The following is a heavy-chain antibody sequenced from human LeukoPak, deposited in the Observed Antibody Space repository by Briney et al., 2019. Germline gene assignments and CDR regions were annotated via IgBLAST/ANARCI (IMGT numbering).Heavy chain of an antibody. J-gene: IGHJ6*03. CDR1: GYTFTGYY. Sequence: ASVKVSCKASGYTFTGYYMHWVRQAPGQGLEWMGWINPNSGGTNYAQKFQGRVTMTRDTSTSTVYMELSSLRSEDTAVYYCARDRGSSSWYGVGYYYYYYMDVWGKGTTVTISS. D-gene: IGHD6-13*01. CDR3: ARDRGSSSWYGVGYYYYYYMDV. V-gene: IGHV1-2*02. CDR2: INPNSGGT.